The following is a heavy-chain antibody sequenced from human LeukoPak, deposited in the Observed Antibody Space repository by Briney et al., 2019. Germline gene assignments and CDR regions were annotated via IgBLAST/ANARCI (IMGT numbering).Heavy chain of an antibody. Sequence: GGSLRLSCAASGFTFSDYAIHWVRQAPGKGLEWVSAISDSGDNTHYADSVKGRFTISRDSSKSTLYLRMNSLRADDTAVYYCAKVYWNNYYYDYWGQGTLVTVSS. J-gene: IGHJ4*02. CDR1: GFTFSDYA. CDR3: AKVYWNNYYYDY. CDR2: ISDSGDNT. V-gene: IGHV3-23*01. D-gene: IGHD1/OR15-1a*01.